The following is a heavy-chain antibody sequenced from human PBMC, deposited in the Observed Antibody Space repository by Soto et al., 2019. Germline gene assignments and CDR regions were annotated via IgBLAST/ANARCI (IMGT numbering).Heavy chain of an antibody. CDR2: IGPDPSNT. D-gene: IGHD2-21*01. CDR3: TTARHCSRDACPAAE. J-gene: IGHJ4*02. Sequence: EVQLLESGGALVQPGGSLRLSCTTSGFTFSTTGMLWLRQPPGKGLEWVSAIGPDPSNTKYTDSVKGRFIISRDNSKNTVFLQMTSLGAEDTALYYCTTARHCSRDACPAAEWGQGTLITVSS. V-gene: IGHV3-23*01. CDR1: GFTFSTTG.